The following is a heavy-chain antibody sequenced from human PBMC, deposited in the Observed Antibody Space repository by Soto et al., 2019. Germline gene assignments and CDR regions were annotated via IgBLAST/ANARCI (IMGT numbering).Heavy chain of an antibody. J-gene: IGHJ4*02. CDR3: AKDHGGWYIDY. CDR2: ISYDGSNK. V-gene: IGHV3-30*18. CDR1: GFTFSSYG. D-gene: IGHD6-19*01. Sequence: QVQLVESGGGVVQPGRSLRLSCAASGFTFSSYGMHWVRQAPGKGLEWVAVISYDGSNKYYADSVKGRFTISRDNSKNTLYLQMNSLRAEDTAVYYCAKDHGGWYIDYWGQGTLVTVSS.